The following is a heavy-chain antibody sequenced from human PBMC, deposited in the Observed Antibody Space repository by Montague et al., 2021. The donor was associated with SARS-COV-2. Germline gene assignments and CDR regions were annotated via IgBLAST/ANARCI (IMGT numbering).Heavy chain of an antibody. J-gene: IGHJ4*02. Sequence: SLRLSCAASGFTFSSYAMSWVRQAPGKGLEWVSGIVSNGRKSFYADSVKGRFVISRDNSDKMVYPQLNSLRAEDTAIYYCAKETAAIGNPLFDSWGQGTLITVSS. V-gene: IGHV3-23*01. CDR1: GFTFSSYA. D-gene: IGHD4-23*01. CDR3: AKETAAIGNPLFDS. CDR2: IVSNGRKS.